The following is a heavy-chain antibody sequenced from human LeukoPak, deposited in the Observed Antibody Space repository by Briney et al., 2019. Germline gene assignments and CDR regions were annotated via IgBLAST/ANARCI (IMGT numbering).Heavy chain of an antibody. D-gene: IGHD3-16*01. J-gene: IGHJ5*02. V-gene: IGHV4-59*01. CDR3: VRDWGVSNWFDP. Sequence: SETLSLTCTVSGGSISSYYWSWIRQPPGKGLEWIGYIYYSGSTNYNPSLKSRVTISVDTSKNQFSLKLSSVTAADTAVYYCVRDWGVSNWFDPWGQGTLVTVSS. CDR1: GGSISSYY. CDR2: IYYSGST.